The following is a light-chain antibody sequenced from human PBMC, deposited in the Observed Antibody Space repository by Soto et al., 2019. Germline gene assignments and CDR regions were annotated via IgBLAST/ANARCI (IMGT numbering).Light chain of an antibody. V-gene: IGKV1-9*01. J-gene: IGKJ3*01. CDR1: QGISSY. CDR3: QQLNSYRFT. Sequence: DIQLTQSPSFLSASVGDRVTITCRASQGISSYLAWYQQKPGKAPKLLIYAASTLQSGVPSRFSGSGSGTEFTLTISSLQPEDFATYYCQQLNSYRFTFGPRTKVDIK. CDR2: AAS.